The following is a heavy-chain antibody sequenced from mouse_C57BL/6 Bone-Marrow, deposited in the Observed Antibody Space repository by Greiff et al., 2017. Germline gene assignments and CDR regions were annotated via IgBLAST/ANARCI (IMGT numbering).Heavy chain of an antibody. V-gene: IGHV1-64*01. Sequence: QVQPQQPGAELVKPGASVKLSCKASGYTFTSYWMHWAKQRPGQGLEWIGMIHPNSGSTNYNEKFKSKATLTVDKSASEAYMPCSSLTSEDSAVYYCARKRSCYDVYWYFDVWGTGTTVTVSS. D-gene: IGHD2-12*01. CDR3: ARKRSCYDVYWYFDV. CDR1: GYTFTSYW. J-gene: IGHJ1*03. CDR2: IHPNSGST.